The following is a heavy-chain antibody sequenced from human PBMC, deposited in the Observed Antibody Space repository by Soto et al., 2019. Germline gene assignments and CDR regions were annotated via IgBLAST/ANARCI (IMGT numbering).Heavy chain of an antibody. V-gene: IGHV4-61*01. D-gene: IGHD6-19*01. J-gene: IGHJ4*02. CDR3: ARDLSSGWYRGPCDY. Sequence: QVQLQESGPGLVKPSETLSLTCTVSGGSVTSGSYYWSWIRQPPGKGLEWVGYISYSGSTNYNPSLRSRVTISVDTAKNQYSLKLSSVTAADTAVDYCARDLSSGWYRGPCDYWGQGSLVTVSS. CDR1: GGSVTSGSYY. CDR2: ISYSGST.